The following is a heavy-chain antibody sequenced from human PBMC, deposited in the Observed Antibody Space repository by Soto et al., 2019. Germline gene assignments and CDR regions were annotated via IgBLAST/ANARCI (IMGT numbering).Heavy chain of an antibody. CDR2: INPSSGGA. J-gene: IGHJ6*02. V-gene: IGHV1-46*01. CDR3: ARESLETKSYSAMDV. D-gene: IGHD6-13*01. CDR1: GYTFTSNY. Sequence: ASVKVSCKASGYTFTSNYMYWVRQAPGQGLEWMGIINPSSGGATYAEKFQGRVTMTRDTSTSTVYMELSSLRSEDTAVYYCARESLETKSYSAMDVWGQGTTVTVSS.